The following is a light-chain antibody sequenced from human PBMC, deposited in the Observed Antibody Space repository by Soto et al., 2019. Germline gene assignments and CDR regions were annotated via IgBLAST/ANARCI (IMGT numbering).Light chain of an antibody. CDR3: QQRNVWPPIT. J-gene: IGKJ5*01. V-gene: IGKV3-11*01. Sequence: VLTQSPATLSLSPGEIATLSCSASQSIHTSLAWYQQKPGQPPRLVVYDSTLRANGVPDRFGGSRSGTEFTLTINNLEPEDFAVYYCQQRNVWPPITCGQGTRREIK. CDR1: QSIHTS. CDR2: DST.